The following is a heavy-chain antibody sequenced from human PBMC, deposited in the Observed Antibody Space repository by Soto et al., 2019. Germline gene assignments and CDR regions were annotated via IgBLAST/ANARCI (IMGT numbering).Heavy chain of an antibody. CDR2: INAGNGNT. CDR1: GYTFTSYA. D-gene: IGHD3-22*01. J-gene: IGHJ4*02. CDR3: AKDYYDSSGYYPPALLFDY. V-gene: IGHV1-3*01. Sequence: QVQLVQSGAEVKKPGASVKVSCKASGYTFTSYAMHWVRQAPGQRLEWMGWINAGNGNTKYSQKFQGRVTITRDTXASTADMELSSLRSEDTAVYYCAKDYYDSSGYYPPALLFDYWGQGTLVTVSS.